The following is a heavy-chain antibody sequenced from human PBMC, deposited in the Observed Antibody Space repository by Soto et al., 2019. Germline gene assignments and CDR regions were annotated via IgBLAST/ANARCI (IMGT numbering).Heavy chain of an antibody. CDR3: SGRDTSGYYAY. D-gene: IGHD3-22*01. V-gene: IGHV4-59*08. Sequence: QVQLQESGPGLVQPSETLSLTCTASGGSISSYYWSWIRQPPGKGLEWIGYIYYSGSTNYNPSLKSRVTISVDTSKSQFSLKLTSVTAADTAVYYCSGRDTSGYYAYWGQGMLVTVSS. CDR2: IYYSGST. CDR1: GGSISSYY. J-gene: IGHJ4*02.